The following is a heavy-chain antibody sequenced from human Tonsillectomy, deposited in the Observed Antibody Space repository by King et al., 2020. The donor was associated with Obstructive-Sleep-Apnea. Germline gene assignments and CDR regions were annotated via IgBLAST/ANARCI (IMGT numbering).Heavy chain of an antibody. CDR2: LRHDGGDF. J-gene: IGHJ4*02. Sequence: VQLVESGGGLVQPGGSLRLSCAASGFNFSSYWMSWVRQGRGGGLEWVANLRHDGGDFDSVDSVKGGFTNSRDNAKNSMYLQMDSLRAEDTAVYYCARDYASTGTTGYYGIDYWGQGTLVTVSS. V-gene: IGHV3-7*01. D-gene: IGHD3-9*01. CDR1: GFNFSSYW. CDR3: ARDYASTGTTGYYGIDY.